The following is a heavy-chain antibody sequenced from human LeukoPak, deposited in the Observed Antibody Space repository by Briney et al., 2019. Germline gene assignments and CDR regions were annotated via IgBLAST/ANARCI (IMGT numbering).Heavy chain of an antibody. CDR2: IIPIFGTA. D-gene: IGHD3-10*01. Sequence: GASVKVSCKASGGTFSSYAISWVRQAPGQGLEWMGGIIPIFGTANYAQKFQGRVTITADKSTSTAYMELISLRSEDTAVYYCARVLLWFGELFGDAFDIWGQGTMVTVSS. CDR3: ARVLLWFGELFGDAFDI. J-gene: IGHJ3*02. V-gene: IGHV1-69*06. CDR1: GGTFSSYA.